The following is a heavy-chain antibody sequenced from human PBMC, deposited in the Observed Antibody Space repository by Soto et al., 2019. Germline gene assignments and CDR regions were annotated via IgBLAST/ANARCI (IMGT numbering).Heavy chain of an antibody. Sequence: ASVKVYCNTSGYTFTSYYMHLVRQSPGQGLEWMGIINPSGGSTSYAQKFQGRVTMTRDTSTSTVYMELSSLRSEDTAVYYCARVSYSSSWYFDYWGQGTLGTVSS. CDR1: GYTFTSYY. J-gene: IGHJ4*02. CDR3: ARVSYSSSWYFDY. D-gene: IGHD6-13*01. V-gene: IGHV1-46*01. CDR2: INPSGGST.